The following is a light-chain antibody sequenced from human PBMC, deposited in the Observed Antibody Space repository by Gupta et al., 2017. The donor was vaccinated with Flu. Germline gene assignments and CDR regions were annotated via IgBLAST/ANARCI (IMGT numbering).Light chain of an antibody. CDR2: DAS. CDR1: ESVGTS. V-gene: IGKV3-11*01. Sequence: EIVLTQSPATLSLSPGERATLSCRASESVGTSLARYQQKPGQAPRLLIFDASSRATGIPARFSGSESGTDFTLTISSLEPEDFAVYYCQQRSDWPFTFGGGTRVEI. J-gene: IGKJ4*01. CDR3: QQRSDWPFT.